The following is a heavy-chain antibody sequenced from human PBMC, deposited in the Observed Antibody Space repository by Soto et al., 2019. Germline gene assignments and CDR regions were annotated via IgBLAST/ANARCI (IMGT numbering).Heavy chain of an antibody. CDR2: INADGSGT. CDR3: ARDPRHCSGRGCSGDAREY. D-gene: IGHD2-15*01. Sequence: PWGSLRLSCAASGFTFSSYWMHWVRQAPGKGLVWVSRINADGSGTSYADSVKGRFAISRDNAKNTLYLQMNSLRAEDTAVYYCARDPRHCSGRGCSGDAREYWGQGTLVSVSP. V-gene: IGHV3-74*01. J-gene: IGHJ4*02. CDR1: GFTFSSYW.